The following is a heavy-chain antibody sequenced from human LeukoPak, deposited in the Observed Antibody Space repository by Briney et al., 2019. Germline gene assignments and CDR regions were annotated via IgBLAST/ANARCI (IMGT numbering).Heavy chain of an antibody. J-gene: IGHJ4*02. CDR2: ISGSGGST. V-gene: IGHV3-23*01. Sequence: GGSLRLSCTASGFTFSGYSMNWIRQAPGKGLEWVSAISGSGGSTYYADSVKGRFTISRDNSKNTLYLQMNSLRAEDTAVYYCAIQTYDSSGYSGYFDYWGQGTLVTVSS. CDR3: AIQTYDSSGYSGYFDY. D-gene: IGHD3-22*01. CDR1: GFTFSGYS.